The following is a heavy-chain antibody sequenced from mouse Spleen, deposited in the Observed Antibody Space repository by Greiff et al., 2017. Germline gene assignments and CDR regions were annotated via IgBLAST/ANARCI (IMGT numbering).Heavy chain of an antibody. D-gene: IGHD1-1*01. CDR2: IYWDDDK. Sequence: LKESGPGILQPSQTLSLTCSFSGFSLSTSGMGVSWIRQPSGKGLEWLAHIYWDDDKRYNPSLKSRLTISKDTSRNQVFLKITSVDTADTATDYCARSYYYGSNYAMDYWGQGTSVTVSS. J-gene: IGHJ4*01. CDR3: ARSYYYGSNYAMDY. V-gene: IGHV8-12*01. CDR1: GFSLSTSGMG.